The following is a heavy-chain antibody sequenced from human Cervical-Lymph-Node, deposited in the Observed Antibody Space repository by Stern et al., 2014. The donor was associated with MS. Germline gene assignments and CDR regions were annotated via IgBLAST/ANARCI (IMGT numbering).Heavy chain of an antibody. J-gene: IGHJ6*02. CDR3: AKDLGRGVVVVPLYGLDV. V-gene: IGHV3-23*04. CDR2: ISDSGVYT. Sequence: EVQLVESGGGLVQPGASLRLSCAASGFTFSTYAFSWVRQAPGQGLEWVSSISDSGVYTYYADSVKGRFTIARDNSKSMLYLEMQSLRAEETVVYHGAKDLGRGVVVVPLYGLDVWGQGTTVTVSS. CDR1: GFTFSTYA. D-gene: IGHD2-2*01.